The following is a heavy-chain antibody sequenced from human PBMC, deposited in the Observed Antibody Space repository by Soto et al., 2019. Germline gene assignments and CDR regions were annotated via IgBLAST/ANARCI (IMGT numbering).Heavy chain of an antibody. J-gene: IGHJ5*02. Sequence: QVQLQESGPGLVKPSQTLSLTCTVSGGSISSGGYYWTWIRQHPGKGLEWIGYIYYSGSTYYNPYLKSQITISVDTSKNQSSLKLSSVTAAETALYYCARSVFPWGQGTLVTVSS. CDR1: GGSISSGGYY. V-gene: IGHV4-31*01. CDR3: ARSVFP. CDR2: IYYSGST.